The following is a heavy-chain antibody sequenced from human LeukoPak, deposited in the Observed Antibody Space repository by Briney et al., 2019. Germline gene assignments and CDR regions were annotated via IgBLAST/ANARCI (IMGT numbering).Heavy chain of an antibody. V-gene: IGHV1-2*02. CDR1: GYTFTGYY. CDR3: VRRIAVAPYFYYYMDV. CDR2: INPNSGGT. Sequence: GASVKVSCKASGYTFTGYYMHWVRQAPGQGLEWMGWINPNSGGTNYAQKFQGRVTMTRDTSISTAYMELSRLRSDDTAVYYCVRRIAVAPYFYYYMDVWGKGTTVTVSS. D-gene: IGHD6-19*01. J-gene: IGHJ6*03.